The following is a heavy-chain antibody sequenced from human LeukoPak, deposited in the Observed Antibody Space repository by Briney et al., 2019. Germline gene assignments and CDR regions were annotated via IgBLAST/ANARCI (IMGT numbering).Heavy chain of an antibody. CDR3: ARVQKDVVGATDAEYFQH. D-gene: IGHD1-26*01. CDR1: GYTFTSYG. CDR2: ISAYNGNT. J-gene: IGHJ1*01. V-gene: IGHV1-18*01. Sequence: GASVKVSCKASGYTFTSYGISWVRQAPGQGLEWMGWISAYNGNTNYAQKLQGRVTMTTDTSTSTAYMELRSLRSDDTAVYYCARVQKDVVGATDAEYFQHWGQGTLVTVSS.